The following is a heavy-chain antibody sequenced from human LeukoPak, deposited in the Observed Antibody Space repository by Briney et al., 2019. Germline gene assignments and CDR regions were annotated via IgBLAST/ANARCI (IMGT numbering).Heavy chain of an antibody. CDR2: IYYSGST. CDR1: GGSFSSGNYY. Sequence: PSETLSLTCTVSGGSFSSGNYYWSWLRQPPGKGLEWIGYIYYSGSTNYNPSLKSRVTISVDTSKNLFSLKLTSVTAADTAVYYCARGPLGRGQPFAYWGQGALVTVSS. V-gene: IGHV4-61*01. CDR3: ARGPLGRGQPFAY. J-gene: IGHJ4*02.